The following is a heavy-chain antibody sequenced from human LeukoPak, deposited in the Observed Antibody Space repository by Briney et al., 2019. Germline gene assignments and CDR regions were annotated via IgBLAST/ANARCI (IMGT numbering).Heavy chain of an antibody. Sequence: PGGSLRLSCAASGSTFSGSDVHWIRQASGKGLEWVGRIKIRTDNFATAYAASVKGRFTISRDDSKNTAYLLMNSLKTDDTAVYYCGFRSSESPYKWFDPWGQGTLVTVSS. CDR1: GSTFSGSD. CDR3: GFRSSESPYKWFDP. J-gene: IGHJ5*02. D-gene: IGHD1-14*01. V-gene: IGHV3-73*01. CDR2: IKIRTDNFAT.